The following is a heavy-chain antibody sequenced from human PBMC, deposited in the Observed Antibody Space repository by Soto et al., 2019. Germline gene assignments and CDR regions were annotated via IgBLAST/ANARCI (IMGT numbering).Heavy chain of an antibody. CDR1: GYTFTTFG. CDR3: AXVLGYSSSWRRHSAFDI. V-gene: IGHV1-18*01. CDR2: ISAYTGNT. Sequence: ASVKVSCKASGYTFTTFGISWVRQAPGQGLEWMGWISAYTGNTNYAQRLQGRVTMTTDTSTNTAYMELRGLRSDDTAVYYCAXVLGYSSSWRRHSAFDIWGQGTTVTVSS. D-gene: IGHD6-13*01. J-gene: IGHJ3*02.